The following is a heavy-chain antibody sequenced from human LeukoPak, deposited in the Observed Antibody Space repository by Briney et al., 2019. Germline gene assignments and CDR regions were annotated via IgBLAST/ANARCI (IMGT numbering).Heavy chain of an antibody. Sequence: GGSLRLSCAASGFTFSSYAMSWVRQAPGKGLEWVSAISGSGGSTYYADSVKGRFTISRDNSKNTLYLQMNSLRAEDTAVYYCRTVIWSTAARPLAYWGQGTLVTVSS. D-gene: IGHD6-6*01. J-gene: IGHJ4*02. CDR3: RTVIWSTAARPLAY. V-gene: IGHV3-23*01. CDR2: ISGSGGST. CDR1: GFTFSSYA.